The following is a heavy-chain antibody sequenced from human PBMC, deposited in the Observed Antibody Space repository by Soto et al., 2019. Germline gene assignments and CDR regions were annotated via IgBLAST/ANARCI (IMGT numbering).Heavy chain of an antibody. D-gene: IGHD3-10*01. CDR2: IYHSGST. V-gene: IGHV4-4*02. CDR1: GGSISSSNW. J-gene: IGHJ3*02. CDR3: ARDLGHFGEFQGDAFDI. Sequence: QVQLQESGPGLVKPSGTLSLTCAVSGGSISSSNWWSWVRQPPGKGLEWSGEIYHSGSTNYNPSLKSRVTISVDKSKNQFSLKLSSVTAADTAVYYCARDLGHFGEFQGDAFDIWGQGTMVTVSS.